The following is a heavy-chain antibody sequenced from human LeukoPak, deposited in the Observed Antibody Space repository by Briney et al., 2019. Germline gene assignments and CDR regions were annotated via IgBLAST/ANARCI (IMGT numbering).Heavy chain of an antibody. Sequence: PGGSLRLSCAASGFTFSNAWMGWVRQAPGKGLEWVGRIKSKTDGGTIDYAAPVKGRFTISRDDSKNTLYLQMNSLKTEDTAVYYSTAFGYSNNWYFIDYWGQGTLVTVYS. CDR3: TAFGYSNNWYFIDY. CDR2: IKSKTDGGTI. V-gene: IGHV3-15*01. CDR1: GFTFSNAW. J-gene: IGHJ4*02. D-gene: IGHD6-13*01.